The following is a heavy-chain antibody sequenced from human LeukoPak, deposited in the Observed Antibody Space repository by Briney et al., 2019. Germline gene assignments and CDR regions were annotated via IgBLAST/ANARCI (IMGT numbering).Heavy chain of an antibody. Sequence: GESLKISCKGSGYSFTSYWIGWVRQMPGKGLEWMGIIYPGDSDTRYSPSFQGQVTISADKSISTAYLQWCSLKAPDTAMYYCARQFSSHTAGYWGQGTLVTVSS. CDR3: ARQFSSHTAGY. V-gene: IGHV5-51*01. CDR2: IYPGDSDT. CDR1: GYSFTSYW. J-gene: IGHJ4*02. D-gene: IGHD2-2*02.